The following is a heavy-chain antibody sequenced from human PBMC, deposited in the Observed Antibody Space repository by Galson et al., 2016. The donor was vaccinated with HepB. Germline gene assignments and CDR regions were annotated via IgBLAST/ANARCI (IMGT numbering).Heavy chain of an antibody. D-gene: IGHD4-11*01. CDR1: GGSVSSGSYY. CDR2: VYYSGSA. Sequence: TLSLTCTVSGGSVSSGSYYWSWIRQHPGKGLEWIGHVYYSGSAYHNPSLKSRVYISIDTSKNQFYLKLTSVPAADTAIYYCVSSGLQFNYHYFDLWGRGTLVTVSS. CDR3: VSSGLQFNYHYFDL. J-gene: IGHJ2*01. V-gene: IGHV4-31*03.